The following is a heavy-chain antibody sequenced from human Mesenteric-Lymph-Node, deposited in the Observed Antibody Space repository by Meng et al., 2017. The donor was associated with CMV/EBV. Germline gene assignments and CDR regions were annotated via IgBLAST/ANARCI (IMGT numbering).Heavy chain of an antibody. D-gene: IGHD3-22*01. J-gene: IGHJ4*02. CDR1: GYAFITYG. CDR3: VRGPFGSSGYYLLDY. V-gene: IGHV1-8*03. CDR2: MNPNSGNT. Sequence: ASVKVSCKTSGYAFITYGISWVRQAPGQGLEWMGWMNPNSGNTGYAQKFQGRVTITTDESTSTAYMELSSLRSEDTAVYYCVRGPFGSSGYYLLDYWGQGTLVTVSS.